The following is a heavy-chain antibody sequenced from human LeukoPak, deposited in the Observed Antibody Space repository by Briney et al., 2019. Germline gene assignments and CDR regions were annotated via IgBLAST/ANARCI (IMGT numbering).Heavy chain of an antibody. Sequence: SETLSLTCSVSGGSMSRYYWSWIRQPPGKGLEWIGYIYYSGSTNYNPSLKSRVTISVDTSKKEFPLKLSSVTAADTAVYFCARLEYSSGWYVYWGQGTLVTVSS. CDR2: IYYSGST. D-gene: IGHD6-19*01. V-gene: IGHV4-59*01. CDR1: GGSMSRYY. CDR3: ARLEYSSGWYVY. J-gene: IGHJ4*02.